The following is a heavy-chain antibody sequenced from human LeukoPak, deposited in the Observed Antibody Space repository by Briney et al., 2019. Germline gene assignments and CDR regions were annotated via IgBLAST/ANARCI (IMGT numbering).Heavy chain of an antibody. CDR3: ACTYYQPGGRPASFDY. Sequence: PSETLSLTCAVYGGSFSGYYWSWIRQPPGKGLEWIGEINHSGSTNYNPSLKSRVTISVDTSKNQFSLKLSSVTAADTAVYYRACTYYQPGGRPASFDYWGQGTLVTVSS. D-gene: IGHD3-10*01. CDR2: INHSGST. V-gene: IGHV4-34*01. CDR1: GGSFSGYY. J-gene: IGHJ4*02.